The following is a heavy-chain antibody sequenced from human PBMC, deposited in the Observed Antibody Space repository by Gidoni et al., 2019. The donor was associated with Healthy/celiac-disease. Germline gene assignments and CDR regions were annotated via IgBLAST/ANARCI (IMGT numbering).Heavy chain of an antibody. Sequence: QVQLQQWGAGLLKPSETLSLTCAVSGGSFSGYYWSWIRQPPGKGLEWIGEINHSGSTNYNPSLKSRVTISVDTSKNQFSLKLSSVTAADTAVYYCARGIAVAGDFDYWGQGTLVTVSS. J-gene: IGHJ4*02. CDR2: INHSGST. CDR1: GGSFSGYY. V-gene: IGHV4-34*01. CDR3: ARGIAVAGDFDY. D-gene: IGHD6-19*01.